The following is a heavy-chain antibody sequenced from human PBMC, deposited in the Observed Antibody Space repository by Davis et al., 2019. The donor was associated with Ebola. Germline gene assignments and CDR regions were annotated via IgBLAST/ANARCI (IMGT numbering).Heavy chain of an antibody. CDR1: GLSSGTYA. V-gene: IGHV3-23*01. CDR3: AKRPAAGDS. CDR2: ISGSGFST. D-gene: IGHD6-13*01. J-gene: IGHJ4*02. Sequence: PGGSLRLSCIASGLSSGTYAMSWVRQAPGKGLEWVSSISGSGFSTFYADSVKGRFTISRDNSKNTLYLQMNSLRAEDTDLYYCAKRPAAGDSWGQGTLVTVSS.